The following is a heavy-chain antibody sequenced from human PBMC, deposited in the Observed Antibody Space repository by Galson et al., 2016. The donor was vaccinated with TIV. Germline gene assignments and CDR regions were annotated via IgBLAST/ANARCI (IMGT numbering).Heavy chain of an antibody. Sequence: SVKVSCKVSGYSLTEVVIHWVRQAPGKGLEWMGGFDPEVSKTVYAQKFQGRVTMTADTYRDTAYMELGSLRFEDTAIYYCATVAWFPGLSLDNWGQGTQVTVSS. D-gene: IGHD3-22*01. CDR2: FDPEVSKT. CDR1: GYSLTEVV. J-gene: IGHJ4*02. CDR3: ATVAWFPGLSLDN. V-gene: IGHV1-24*01.